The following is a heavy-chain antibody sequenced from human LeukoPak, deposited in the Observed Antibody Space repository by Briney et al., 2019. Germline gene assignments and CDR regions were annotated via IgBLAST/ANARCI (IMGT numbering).Heavy chain of an antibody. CDR2: IYYSGST. J-gene: IGHJ4*02. CDR3: ARARSSSWSFDY. V-gene: IGHV4-4*02. CDR1: GGSISSSNW. D-gene: IGHD6-13*01. Sequence: SGTLSLTCAVSGGSISSSNWWSWVRQPPGKGLEWIGYIYYSGSTYYNPSLKSRVTISVDTSKNQFSLKLSSVTAADTAVYYCARARSSSWSFDYWGQGTLVTVSS.